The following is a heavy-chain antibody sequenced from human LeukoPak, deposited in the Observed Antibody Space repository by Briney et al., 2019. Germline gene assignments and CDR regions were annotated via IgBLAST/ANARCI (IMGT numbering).Heavy chain of an antibody. CDR3: ARGPDDYSNSYYYYYMDV. V-gene: IGHV4-59*01. Sequence: SETLSLTCTVSGGSISSYYWSWIRQPPGKGLEWIGYIYYSGSTNYDPSLKSRVTISVDTSKNQFSLKLSSVTAADTAVYYCARGPDDYSNSYYYYYMDVWGKGTTVTVSS. J-gene: IGHJ6*03. D-gene: IGHD4-11*01. CDR2: IYYSGST. CDR1: GGSISSYY.